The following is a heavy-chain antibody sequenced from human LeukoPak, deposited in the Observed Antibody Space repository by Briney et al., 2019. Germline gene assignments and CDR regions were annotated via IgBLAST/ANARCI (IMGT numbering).Heavy chain of an antibody. V-gene: IGHV3-30*18. CDR3: AKDGSPSYFDY. J-gene: IGHJ4*02. CDR2: ISYDGSNK. CDR1: GFTFSSYG. Sequence: GGSLRLSCAASGFTFSSYGMHWVRQAPGKGLEWVAVISYDGSNKYYADSVKGRFTISRDNSKNTLYLQMNSLRAEDTAVYYFAKDGSPSYFDYWGQGTLVTVSS.